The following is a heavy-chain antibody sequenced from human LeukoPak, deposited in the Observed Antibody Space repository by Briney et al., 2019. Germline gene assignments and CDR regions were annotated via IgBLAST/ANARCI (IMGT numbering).Heavy chain of an antibody. D-gene: IGHD3-3*01. CDR3: ARDGNYDFWSGSPY. CDR2: INPNSGGT. CDR1: GYSFIGYY. V-gene: IGHV1-2*02. Sequence: ASVKVSCQTSGYSFIGYYIHWVRQAPGQGLEWMGWINPNSGGTDYARKFQGRVTMTSDTSISTAYMELSRLRSDDTAVYYCARDGNYDFWSGSPYWGQGTLVTVSS. J-gene: IGHJ4*02.